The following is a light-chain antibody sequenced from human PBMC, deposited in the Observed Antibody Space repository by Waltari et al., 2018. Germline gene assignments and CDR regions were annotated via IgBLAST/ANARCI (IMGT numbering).Light chain of an antibody. Sequence: QSVLTQPPSASGTPGQRATISCSGRSSNIGSNFVYWYQQRPGTAPKLLIYRKNQRPSGVPDRFSGSKSGTSASLAISGLRSEDEADYYCATWDDSLSAWVFGGGTKLTVL. V-gene: IGLV1-47*01. CDR3: ATWDDSLSAWV. J-gene: IGLJ3*02. CDR2: RKN. CDR1: SSNIGSNF.